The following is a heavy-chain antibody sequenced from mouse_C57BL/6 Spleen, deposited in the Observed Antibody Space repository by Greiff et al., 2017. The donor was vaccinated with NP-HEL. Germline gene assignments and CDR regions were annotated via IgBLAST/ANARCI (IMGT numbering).Heavy chain of an antibody. CDR1: GFTFSSYA. Sequence: EVMLVESGGGLVKPGGSLKLSCAASGFTFSSYAMSWVRQTPEKRLEWVATISDGGSYTYYPDNVKGRFTISRDNAKNNLYLQMSHLKSEDTAMYYCARDWSDYDYFDYWGQGTTLTVSS. CDR2: ISDGGSYT. CDR3: ARDWSDYDYFDY. V-gene: IGHV5-4*01. J-gene: IGHJ2*01. D-gene: IGHD2-4*01.